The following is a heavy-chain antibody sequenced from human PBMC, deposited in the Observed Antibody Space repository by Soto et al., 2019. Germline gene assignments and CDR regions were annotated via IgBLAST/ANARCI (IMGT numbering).Heavy chain of an antibody. CDR2: ISGSGDNT. CDR1: GVTFNSYA. CDR3: AKEDSLGMDV. V-gene: IGHV3-23*01. Sequence: PGGSLRLSCAASGVTFNSYAMNWVRQAPGKGLEWVSGISGSGDNTYYADSVKGRFTISRDNSKNTLYLQMNSLRAEDTAVYYCAKEDSLGMDVWGQGTTVTVSS. J-gene: IGHJ6*02.